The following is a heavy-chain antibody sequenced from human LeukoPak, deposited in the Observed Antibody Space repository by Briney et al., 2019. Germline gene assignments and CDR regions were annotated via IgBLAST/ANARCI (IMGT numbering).Heavy chain of an antibody. CDR1: GGTFSSYA. Sequence: SVKVSCKASGGTFSSYAISWVRQAPGQGLEWMGGIIAIFGKANYAQKFQGRVTITTDESTSTAYMELSSLRSEDTAVYYCAREAWFGELSYFDYWGQGTLVTVSS. J-gene: IGHJ4*02. CDR3: AREAWFGELSYFDY. V-gene: IGHV1-69*05. D-gene: IGHD3-10*01. CDR2: IIAIFGKA.